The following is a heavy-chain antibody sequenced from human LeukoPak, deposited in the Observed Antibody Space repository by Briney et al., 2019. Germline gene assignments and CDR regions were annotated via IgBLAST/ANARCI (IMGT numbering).Heavy chain of an antibody. D-gene: IGHD1-1*01. CDR2: MNPNSGNT. CDR3: ARGLWSYYYYYGMDV. J-gene: IGHJ6*02. Sequence: ASVKVSCKASGYTFTSYDINWVRQATGQGLEWMGWMNPNSGNTGYAQKFQGRVTMTRNTSISTAYMELSSLRSEDTVVYYCARGLWSYYYYYGMDVWGQGTTVTVSS. CDR1: GYTFTSYD. V-gene: IGHV1-8*01.